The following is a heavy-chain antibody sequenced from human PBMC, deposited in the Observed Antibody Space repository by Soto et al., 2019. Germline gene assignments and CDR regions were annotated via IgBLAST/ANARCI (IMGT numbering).Heavy chain of an antibody. V-gene: IGHV3-23*01. D-gene: IGHD2-8*01. CDR2: ISGSGGST. Sequence: EVQLLESGGGLVQPGGSLRLSCAASGFTFSNYAVTWVRQAPGKGLEWVSTISGSGGSTYYADSVKGRFTISRDNSKNTLCLQMNSLRAKDTAVYYWAKDQGRIWYEIGYWGQGTRVNVSS. CDR3: AKDQGRIWYEIGY. J-gene: IGHJ4*02. CDR1: GFTFSNYA.